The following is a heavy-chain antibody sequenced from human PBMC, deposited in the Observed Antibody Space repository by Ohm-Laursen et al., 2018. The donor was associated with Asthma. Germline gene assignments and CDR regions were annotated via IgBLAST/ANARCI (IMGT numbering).Heavy chain of an antibody. CDR3: ARSGYCGGDCSFDY. CDR1: GGSISSGGYY. V-gene: IGHV4-31*03. Sequence: TLSLTCTVSGGSISSGGYYWSWIRQHPGKGLEWIGYIYYSGSTYYNPSLKSRVTISVDTSKNQFSLKLSSVTAADTAVYYCARSGYCGGDCSFDYWGQGTLVTVSS. J-gene: IGHJ4*02. D-gene: IGHD2-21*02. CDR2: IYYSGST.